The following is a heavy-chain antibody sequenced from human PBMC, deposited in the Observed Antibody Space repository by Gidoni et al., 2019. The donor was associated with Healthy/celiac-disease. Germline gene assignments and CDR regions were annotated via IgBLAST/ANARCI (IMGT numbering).Heavy chain of an antibody. CDR3: AKDYSTYYYDSSGYKGDGY. CDR1: GFTFSSYA. CDR2: ISGSGGST. J-gene: IGHJ4*02. Sequence: EVQLLESGGGLVQPGGSLRLSCAASGFTFSSYAMSWVRQAPGKGLEWVSAISGSGGSTYYADSVKGRFTISRDNSKNTLYLQMNSLRAEDTAVYYCAKDYSTYYYDSSGYKGDGYWGQGTLVTVSS. D-gene: IGHD3-22*01. V-gene: IGHV3-23*01.